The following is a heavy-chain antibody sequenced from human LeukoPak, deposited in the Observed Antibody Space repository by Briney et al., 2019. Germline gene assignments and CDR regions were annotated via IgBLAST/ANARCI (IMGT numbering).Heavy chain of an antibody. V-gene: IGHV4-38-2*02. J-gene: IGHJ2*01. CDR3: ARSNQHTYYYDSSGYGNWYFDL. Sequence: SETLSLTCTVSGYSISSGYYWGWIRQPPGKGLEWIGSIYHSGSTYYNPSLKSRVTISVDTSKNQFSLKLSSVTAADTAVYYCARSNQHTYYYDSSGYGNWYFDLWGRGTLVTVSS. D-gene: IGHD3-22*01. CDR2: IYHSGST. CDR1: GYSISSGYY.